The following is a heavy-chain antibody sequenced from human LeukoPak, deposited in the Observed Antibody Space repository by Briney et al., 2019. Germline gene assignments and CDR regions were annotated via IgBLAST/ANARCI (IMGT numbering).Heavy chain of an antibody. CDR3: AKAPHFYDSSGYYYFDY. D-gene: IGHD3-22*01. Sequence: PGGSLRLSCAASGFTFSRYAMSWVRQAPGKGLEWVSAISGSGGSTYYADSVKGRFTISRDNSKNTLYLQMNSLRAEDTAVYYCAKAPHFYDSSGYYYFDYWGQGTLVTVSP. CDR2: ISGSGGST. J-gene: IGHJ4*02. CDR1: GFTFSRYA. V-gene: IGHV3-23*01.